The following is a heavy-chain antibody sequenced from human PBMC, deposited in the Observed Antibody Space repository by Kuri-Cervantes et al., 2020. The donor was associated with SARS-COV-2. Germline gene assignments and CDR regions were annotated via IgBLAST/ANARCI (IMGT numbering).Heavy chain of an antibody. CDR2: ISGSGGST. V-gene: IGHV3-23*01. J-gene: IGHJ6*02. Sequence: LSLTCAASGFTISSYAMSWVRQAPGKGLEWVSAISGSGGSTYYADSVKGRFTISRDNSKNTLYLQMNSLRAEDTAVYYCAKWGSGYFYYYYGMDVWGQGTTVTVSS. CDR3: AKWGSGYFYYYYGMDV. D-gene: IGHD3-22*01. CDR1: GFTISSYA.